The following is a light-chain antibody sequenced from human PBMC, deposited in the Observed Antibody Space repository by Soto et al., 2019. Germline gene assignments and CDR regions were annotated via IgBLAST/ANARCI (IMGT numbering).Light chain of an antibody. V-gene: IGLV2-14*01. Sequence: QSVLTQPASVSGSPGQSVTISCTGTSSDVGGYSYVSWYQQHPDKAPKLMIYDVDYRPSGVSNRFSGSKSGNTASLTISGLQAEDEADYYCSSLTSSSTLVFGGGTKVTVL. CDR3: SSLTSSSTLV. CDR2: DVD. CDR1: SSDVGGYSY. J-gene: IGLJ3*02.